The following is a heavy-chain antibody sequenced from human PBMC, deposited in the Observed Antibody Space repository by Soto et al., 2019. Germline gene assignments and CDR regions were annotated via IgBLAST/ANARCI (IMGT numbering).Heavy chain of an antibody. CDR3: SRDKGDYFQTDYYYHAFDI. Sequence: SETLSLTCSVSGGSISSGGYYWGWIRQHPGKGLEWIGYIYYNGITYYNPSLKSRISISVDTSKNQFSLKLSSVTAADTAVYFCSRDKGDYFQTDYYYHAFDIWGQGTMVTVSS. CDR2: IYYNGIT. CDR1: GGSISSGGYY. D-gene: IGHD3-9*01. J-gene: IGHJ3*02. V-gene: IGHV4-31*03.